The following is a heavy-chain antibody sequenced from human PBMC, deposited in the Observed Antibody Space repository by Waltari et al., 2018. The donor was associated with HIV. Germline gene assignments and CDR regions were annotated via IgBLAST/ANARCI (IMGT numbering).Heavy chain of an antibody. CDR1: AGPFTRYT. CDR3: ARDSEYGDSGRAFDI. CDR2: IIPILGIA. V-gene: IGHV1-69*04. D-gene: IGHD4-17*01. J-gene: IGHJ3*02. Sequence: QVQLVHSGAEVQKPGSSVTVSCKASAGPFTRYTIRCVPQAPGQGLEWRGRIIPILGIANYEQKFQGRVTITADKSTSTAYMELSSLRSEDTAVYYCARDSEYGDSGRAFDIWGQGTMVTVSS.